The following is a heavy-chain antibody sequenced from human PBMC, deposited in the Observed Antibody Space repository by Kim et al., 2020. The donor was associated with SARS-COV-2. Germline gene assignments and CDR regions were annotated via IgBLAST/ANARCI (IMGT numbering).Heavy chain of an antibody. CDR3: ARITFGGVIVGWFDP. V-gene: IGHV1-18*01. Sequence: ASVKVSCKASGYTFTSYGISWVRQAPGQGLEWMGWISAYNGNTNYAQKLQGRVTMTTDTSTSTAYMELRSLRSDDTAVYYCARITFGGVIVGWFDPWGQGTLVTVSS. CDR1: GYTFTSYG. J-gene: IGHJ5*02. D-gene: IGHD3-16*02. CDR2: ISAYNGNT.